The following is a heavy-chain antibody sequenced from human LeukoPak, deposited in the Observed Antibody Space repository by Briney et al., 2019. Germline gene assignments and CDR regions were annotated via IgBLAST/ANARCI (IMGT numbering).Heavy chain of an antibody. D-gene: IGHD3-10*01. CDR1: GYTFTSYG. Sequence: GASVKVSCKASGYTFTSYGISWVRQAPGQGLEWMGWISAYNGNTNYAQKLQGRVTMTTDTSTSTAYMELRSLRSDDTAVYYCARDSQLLCFGEFGFDYWGQGTLVTVSS. J-gene: IGHJ4*02. CDR3: ARDSQLLCFGEFGFDY. CDR2: ISAYNGNT. V-gene: IGHV1-18*01.